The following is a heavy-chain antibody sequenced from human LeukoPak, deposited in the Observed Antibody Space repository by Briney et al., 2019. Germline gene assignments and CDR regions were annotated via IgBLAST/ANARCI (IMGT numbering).Heavy chain of an antibody. CDR1: GYTLTELS. CDR3: ARDSRTDYDFWSGYYDY. V-gene: IGHV1-24*01. CDR2: FDPEDGET. D-gene: IGHD3-3*01. Sequence: ASVKVSCKVSGYTLTELSMHWVRQAPGKGLEWMGGFDPEDGETIYAQKFQGRVTMTEDTSTDTAYMELSSLRSEDTAVYYCARDSRTDYDFWSGYYDYWGQGTLVTVSS. J-gene: IGHJ4*02.